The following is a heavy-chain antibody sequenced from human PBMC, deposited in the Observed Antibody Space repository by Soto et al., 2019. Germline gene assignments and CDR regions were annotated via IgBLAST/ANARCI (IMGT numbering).Heavy chain of an antibody. CDR1: GGSVSNSNYY. CDR3: VSQRTSVLTQAYFDY. J-gene: IGHJ4*02. D-gene: IGHD2-8*01. V-gene: IGHV4-39*01. Sequence: SETLSLTCTVSGGSVSNSNYYWGWIRRSPGKGLEWIGSVYYRGRSYSKSSVKSRVTISVDTSKNQFSLNLNSVTASDTAVYFCVSQRTSVLTQAYFDYWGPGALVTVSS. CDR2: VYYRGRS.